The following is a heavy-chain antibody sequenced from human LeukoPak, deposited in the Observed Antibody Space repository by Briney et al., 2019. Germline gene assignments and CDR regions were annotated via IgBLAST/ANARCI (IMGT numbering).Heavy chain of an antibody. CDR3: ARVYGDRIFDY. D-gene: IGHD4-17*01. J-gene: IGHJ4*02. Sequence: GGSLRLSCAASGFTVSSNYMSWVRQAPGKGLEWVSVIYSGGSTYYADSVKGRFTISRDNSENTLYLQMNSLRAEDTAVYYCARVYGDRIFDYWGQGTLVTVSS. V-gene: IGHV3-53*01. CDR1: GFTVSSNY. CDR2: IYSGGST.